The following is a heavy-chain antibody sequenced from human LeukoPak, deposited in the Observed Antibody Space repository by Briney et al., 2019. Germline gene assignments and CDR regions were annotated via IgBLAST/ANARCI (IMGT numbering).Heavy chain of an antibody. J-gene: IGHJ4*02. D-gene: IGHD5-24*01. V-gene: IGHV4-34*01. CDR1: GGSFSGYY. CDR3: ARERGGSRDGYNYGISLDY. CDR2: INHSGST. Sequence: PSETLSLTCAVYGGSFSGYYWSWIRQPPGKGLEWIGEINHSGSTNYNPSLKSRVTISVDTSKNQFSLKLSSVTAADTAVYYCARERGGSRDGYNYGISLDYWGQGTLVTVSS.